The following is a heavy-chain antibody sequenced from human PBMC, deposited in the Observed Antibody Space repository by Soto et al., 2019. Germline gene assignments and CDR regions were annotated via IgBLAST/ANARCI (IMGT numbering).Heavy chain of an antibody. V-gene: IGHV3-23*01. Sequence: GGSLRLSCAASRLTFSSYPMSWDRQAPERGLELVPAIGGSADDIFYSYSVKGRFTISRDNAKNTLYLKMNSLRDEDTALYFCPNNLRGYRGYRGFDPWGQGTLVTLCS. J-gene: IGHJ5*02. D-gene: IGHD5-12*01. CDR1: RLTFSSYP. CDR2: IGGSADDI. CDR3: PNNLRGYRGYRGFDP.